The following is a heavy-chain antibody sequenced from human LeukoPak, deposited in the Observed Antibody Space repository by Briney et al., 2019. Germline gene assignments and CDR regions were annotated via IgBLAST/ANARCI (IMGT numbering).Heavy chain of an antibody. D-gene: IGHD3-22*01. Sequence: SVKVSCKASGFTFTSSAMQWVRQARGQRLEWIGWIVVGSGNTNYAQKFQERVTVTRDMSTSTAYMELSSLRSEDTAVYYCAADRYYYDSSGYYAWGQGTLVTVSS. CDR3: AADRYYYDSSGYYA. CDR1: GFTFTSSA. CDR2: IVVGSGNT. J-gene: IGHJ5*02. V-gene: IGHV1-58*02.